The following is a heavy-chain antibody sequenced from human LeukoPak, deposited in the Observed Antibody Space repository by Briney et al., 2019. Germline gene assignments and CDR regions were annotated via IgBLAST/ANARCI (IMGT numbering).Heavy chain of an antibody. CDR1: GFTFSSYA. CDR2: ISGSGGST. Sequence: GGSLRLSCAASGFTFSSYAMSWVRQAPGKGLEWVSAISGSGGSTYYADSVKGRFTISRDNSKNTLYQQMNSLRAEDTAVYYCAKGQSDYVWGSYRSRYYGMDVWGQGTTVTVSS. CDR3: AKGQSDYVWGSYRSRYYGMDV. V-gene: IGHV3-23*01. D-gene: IGHD3-16*02. J-gene: IGHJ6*02.